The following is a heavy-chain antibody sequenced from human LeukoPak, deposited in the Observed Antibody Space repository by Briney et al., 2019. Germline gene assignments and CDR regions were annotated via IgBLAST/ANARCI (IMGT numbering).Heavy chain of an antibody. J-gene: IGHJ4*02. CDR2: LYRGGNT. Sequence: GGSLRLSCAASGLTVSDNFMSWVRQAPGKGLEGVSVLYRGGNTYYADSVRGRFTISRDNSKNMVYLQMNSLTAEDKAVYYCARDRIEGATSDFDYWGQGTLVTVSS. CDR1: GLTVSDNF. D-gene: IGHD2-21*01. CDR3: ARDRIEGATSDFDY. V-gene: IGHV3-66*01.